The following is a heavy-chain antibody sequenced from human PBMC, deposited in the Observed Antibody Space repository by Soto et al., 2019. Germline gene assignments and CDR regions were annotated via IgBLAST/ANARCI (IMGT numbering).Heavy chain of an antibody. D-gene: IGHD2-15*01. V-gene: IGHV1-69*12. CDR1: GGTFSSYA. CDR3: ARESRYCSGGSCYFLPGIDY. CDR2: IIPIFGTA. J-gene: IGHJ4*02. Sequence: QVQLVQSGAEVKKPGSSVKVSCKASGGTFSSYAISWVRQAPGQGLEWMGGIIPIFGTANYAQKFQGRVTMTADESASTAYMELSSRRSEDTAVYYWARESRYCSGGSCYFLPGIDYWGQGTLVTVSS.